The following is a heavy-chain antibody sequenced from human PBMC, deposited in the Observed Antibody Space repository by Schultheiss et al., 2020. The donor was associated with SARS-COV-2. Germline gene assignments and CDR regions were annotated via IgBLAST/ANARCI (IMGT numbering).Heavy chain of an antibody. Sequence: SETLSLTCTVSGSSISTSSYYWGWIRQSPGKGLEWIGSLYYTGSTSYNPSVNCRGTLSMDTSGNYFSLKLRAVTAADTAVYFCLAVAASWRNDYWGQGTLVTVSS. CDR2: LYYTGST. J-gene: IGHJ4*02. V-gene: IGHV4-39*02. CDR3: LAVAASWRNDY. CDR1: GSSISTSSYY. D-gene: IGHD6-19*01.